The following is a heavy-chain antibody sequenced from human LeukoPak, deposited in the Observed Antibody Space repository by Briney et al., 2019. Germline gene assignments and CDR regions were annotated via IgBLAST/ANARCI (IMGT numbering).Heavy chain of an antibody. CDR3: ARSIAVTGKRWLDP. CDR1: GDSITSGSYY. V-gene: IGHV4-61*09. J-gene: IGHJ5*02. CDR2: IHTNGGT. D-gene: IGHD6-19*01. Sequence: SQTLSLICTVSGDSITSGSYYWSWIRHPAGKGPEWIGHIHTNGGTKYNPSLESRVTISLETSDNQFSLELNSVTATDTAVYYCARSIAVTGKRWLDPWGQGTLVTVSS.